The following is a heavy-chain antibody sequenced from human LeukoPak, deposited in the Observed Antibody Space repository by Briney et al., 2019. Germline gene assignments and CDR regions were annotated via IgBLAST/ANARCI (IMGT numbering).Heavy chain of an antibody. J-gene: IGHJ4*02. V-gene: IGHV3-23*01. CDR2: ISGSGGST. Sequence: PGGSLKLTCAASGCTFSSYAMSWVRQAPGTGLEWVSAISGSGGSTYYADSVKGRFTISRDNSKNTLYLQMNSLRAEDTAVYYCAKVGAETPIFYGWGQGTLVTVSS. CDR3: AKVGAETPIFYG. D-gene: IGHD3-9*01. CDR1: GCTFSSYA.